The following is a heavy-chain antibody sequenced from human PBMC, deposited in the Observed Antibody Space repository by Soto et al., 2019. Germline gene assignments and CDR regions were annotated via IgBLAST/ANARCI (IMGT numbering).Heavy chain of an antibody. D-gene: IGHD3-22*01. CDR1: GYTFTSYG. CDR3: ARDRQHYYDSSGYYLFDY. Sequence: ASVKVSCKASGYTFTSYGISWVRQAPGQGLEWMGWISAYNGNTNYAQKLQGRVTMTTDTSTSTAYMELRSLRSDDTAVYYCARDRQHYYDSSGYYLFDYWGQGTLVTVSS. V-gene: IGHV1-18*01. J-gene: IGHJ4*02. CDR2: ISAYNGNT.